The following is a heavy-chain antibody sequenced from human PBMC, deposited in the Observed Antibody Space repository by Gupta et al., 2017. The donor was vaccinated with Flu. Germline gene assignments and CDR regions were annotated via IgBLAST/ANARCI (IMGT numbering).Heavy chain of an antibody. V-gene: IGHV3-21*01. Sequence: STYGMNWVRQAPGKGLDWVSSISSTSTSPYVADSGNGRFTISRHNANNALYCETTTLRAEDTAVEYCASAEEVTADDKIDYWCQGTLVTVSS. CDR1: STYG. J-gene: IGHJ4*02. CDR2: ISSTSTSP. CDR3: ASAEEVTADDKIDY. D-gene: IGHD3-22*01.